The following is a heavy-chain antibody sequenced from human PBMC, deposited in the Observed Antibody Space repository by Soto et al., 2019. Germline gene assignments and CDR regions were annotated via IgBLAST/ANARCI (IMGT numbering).Heavy chain of an antibody. J-gene: IGHJ2*01. CDR2: IYYSGST. CDR1: GGSISSGGYY. Sequence: QVQLQESGPGLVKPSQTLSLTCTVSGGSISSGGYYWSWIRQHPGKGLEWIGYIYYSGSTYYNPSLKSRVTISVDTSKHQFSLKLSSVTAADTAVYYCARSSGSYLLWYFDLWGRGTLVTVSS. V-gene: IGHV4-31*03. CDR3: ARSSGSYLLWYFDL. D-gene: IGHD1-26*01.